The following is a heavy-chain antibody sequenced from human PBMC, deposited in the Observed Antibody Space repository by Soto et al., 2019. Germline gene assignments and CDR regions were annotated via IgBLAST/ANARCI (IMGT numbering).Heavy chain of an antibody. J-gene: IGHJ3*02. V-gene: IGHV3-74*01. CDR3: SRVVPAAMYAFDI. D-gene: IGHD2-2*01. CDR1: GFTFSSYW. Sequence: GGSLRLSCAASGFTFSSYWMHWVRQAPGKGLVWVSRINSDGSSTSYADSVKGRFTISRDNAKNTLYLQMNSLRAEDTAVYYCSRVVPAAMYAFDIWGQGTMVTVSS. CDR2: INSDGSST.